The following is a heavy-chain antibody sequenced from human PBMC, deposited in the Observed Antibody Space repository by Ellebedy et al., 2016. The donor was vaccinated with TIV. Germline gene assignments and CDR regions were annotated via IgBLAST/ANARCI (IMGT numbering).Heavy chain of an antibody. CDR3: ARDVYHLLRYHFDS. CDR2: INPNSGGR. CDR1: GYTMTAFY. V-gene: IGHV1-2*02. J-gene: IGHJ4*02. D-gene: IGHD3-10*01. Sequence: ASVKVSCXASGYTMTAFYLHWVRQAPGQGLEWMGWINPNSGGRNYAQKFQGRVTMTRDTSISTAYLELSGLTSDDTAIYYCARDVYHLLRYHFDSWGQGTLVTVSS.